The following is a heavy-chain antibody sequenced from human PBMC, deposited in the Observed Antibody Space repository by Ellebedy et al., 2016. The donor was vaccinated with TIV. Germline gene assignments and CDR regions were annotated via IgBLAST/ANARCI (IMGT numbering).Heavy chain of an antibody. V-gene: IGHV4-59*08. D-gene: IGHD3-10*01. Sequence: MPSETLSLTCTVSGASISSYYWSWIRQPPGKGLEWIGYVYYSGNTKYNPSLKSRVTISVDTPKNQISLTLSSVTAADTAVYYCARGFGDFDYWGQGTLVTVSS. CDR1: GASISSYY. J-gene: IGHJ4*02. CDR3: ARGFGDFDY. CDR2: VYYSGNT.